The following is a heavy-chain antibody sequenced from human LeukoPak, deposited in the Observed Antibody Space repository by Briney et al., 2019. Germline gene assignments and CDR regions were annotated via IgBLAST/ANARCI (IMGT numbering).Heavy chain of an antibody. D-gene: IGHD3-9*01. Sequence: PGASLRLFCAASGFTFTNYAMYWVRQAPGKGLEWVSAVSGRDDSTYYADSVKGRFTISGDTSKNTLFLQMNSLRAEDTAVYYCAKWGDYDILTGYYDPDYWGQGTLVTVSS. CDR3: AKWGDYDILTGYYDPDY. V-gene: IGHV3-23*01. CDR2: VSGRDDST. CDR1: GFTFTNYA. J-gene: IGHJ4*02.